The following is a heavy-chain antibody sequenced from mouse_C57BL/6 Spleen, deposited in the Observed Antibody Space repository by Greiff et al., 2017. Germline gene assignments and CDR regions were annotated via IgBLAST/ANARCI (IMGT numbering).Heavy chain of an antibody. Sequence: QVQLQQSGAELVKPGASVKLSCKASGYSFTEYTMHWVKQRSGQGLEWIGWFYPGSGSTKYNQKFKAKATLTVDQSSSTVYMELTRLTSEDSAVYFCARYVYEYEAMDYWGQGTSVTVSS. J-gene: IGHJ4*01. CDR2: FYPGSGST. D-gene: IGHD2-4*01. CDR1: GYSFTEYT. CDR3: ARYVYEYEAMDY. V-gene: IGHV1-62-2*01.